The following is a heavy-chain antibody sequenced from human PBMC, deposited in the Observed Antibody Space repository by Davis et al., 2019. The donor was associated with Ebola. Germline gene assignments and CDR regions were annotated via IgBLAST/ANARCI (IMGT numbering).Heavy chain of an antibody. CDR3: ARDLRGRYYYYGMDV. CDR2: IDEDGSKK. J-gene: IGHJ6*02. Sequence: WGFLRFSCAVSGFTFSSYWMSWVRQGPGKGLEWVAEIDEDGSKKDYVDSVKGRFTISRDNAKKSLYLQMNSLRAEDTAVYYCARDLRGRYYYYGMDVWGQGTTVTVSS. CDR1: GFTFSSYW. V-gene: IGHV3-7*03.